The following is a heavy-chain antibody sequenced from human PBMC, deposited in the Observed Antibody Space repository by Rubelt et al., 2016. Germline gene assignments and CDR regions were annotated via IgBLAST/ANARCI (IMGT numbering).Heavy chain of an antibody. CDR3: ARSYDSSKGFDP. V-gene: IGHV4-59*11. Sequence: QVQLQESGPGLVKPSETLSLTCTVSGDFSSGHYWSWIRQPPGKELEWIGYISYTGTTDYNPSLQRRVTISVNMSKNHFSLKLSSVTAADTAVYYCARSYDSSKGFDPWGQGTLVTVSS. CDR1: GDFSSGHY. J-gene: IGHJ5*02. D-gene: IGHD3-22*01. CDR2: ISYTGTT.